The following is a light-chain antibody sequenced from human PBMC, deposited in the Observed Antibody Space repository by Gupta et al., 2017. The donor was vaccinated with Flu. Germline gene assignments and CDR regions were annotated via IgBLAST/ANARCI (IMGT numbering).Light chain of an antibody. Sequence: EIVLRQFPATLSLSPGERATLSCRASQSVGTLAWYQQKPGQAPRLLIYDASTRAAGIPIRFSGSGSGADFTLTITSLEPEDFAFYYCQESTDWAGHTFGGGTKVEIK. V-gene: IGKV3-11*01. J-gene: IGKJ4*01. CDR3: QESTDWAGHT. CDR2: DAS. CDR1: QSVGT.